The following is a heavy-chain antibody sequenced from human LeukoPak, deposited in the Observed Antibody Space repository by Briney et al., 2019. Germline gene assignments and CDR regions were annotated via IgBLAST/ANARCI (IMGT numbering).Heavy chain of an antibody. J-gene: IGHJ4*02. CDR1: GYTFTSYG. Sequence: ASVKVSCKASGYTFTSYGISWVRQAPGQGLEWMGWISAYNGNTNYAQRLQGRVTMTTDTSTSTAYMELRSLRSDDTAVYYCARDFHDYVWGGYPTSFDYWGQGTLVTVSS. V-gene: IGHV1-18*01. D-gene: IGHD3-16*02. CDR2: ISAYNGNT. CDR3: ARDFHDYVWGGYPTSFDY.